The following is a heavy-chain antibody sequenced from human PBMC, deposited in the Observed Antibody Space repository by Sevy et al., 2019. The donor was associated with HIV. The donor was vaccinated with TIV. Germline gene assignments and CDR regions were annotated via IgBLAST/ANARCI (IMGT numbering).Heavy chain of an antibody. Sequence: GGSLRLSCAASGFTFDDYAMHWVRHTPGKGLEWVAGISWNGDSKYYEDSAKGRFTISRDNAKNSLYLQMNSLRVEDTAFYYCARDLRGLYGAGTHFAHWGQGTLVTVSS. D-gene: IGHD3-10*01. CDR3: ARDLRGLYGAGTHFAH. CDR2: ISWNGDSK. V-gene: IGHV3-9*01. J-gene: IGHJ4*02. CDR1: GFTFDDYA.